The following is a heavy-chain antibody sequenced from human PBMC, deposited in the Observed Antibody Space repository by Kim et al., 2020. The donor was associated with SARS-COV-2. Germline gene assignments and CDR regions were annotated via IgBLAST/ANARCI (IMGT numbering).Heavy chain of an antibody. D-gene: IGHD3-9*01. J-gene: IGHJ4*02. Sequence: VDSVKGRFTITRDNAKNSLYRQMNGLRAEDTAVYYCARPRLRYFDWLPDYWGQGTLVTVSS. V-gene: IGHV3-7*03. CDR3: ARPRLRYFDWLPDY.